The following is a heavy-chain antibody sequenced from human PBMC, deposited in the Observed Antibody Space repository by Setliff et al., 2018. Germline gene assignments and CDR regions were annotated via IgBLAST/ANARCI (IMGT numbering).Heavy chain of an antibody. CDR3: ARDWWGETVNLGYMDV. V-gene: IGHV4-4*08. D-gene: IGHD3-16*01. Sequence: SETLSLTCSVSGGSISGYYWSWLRQPPGKGLEWIGYIYNNGRTNYHPALKGRVTMSVDTSKDQLSLTLRSVTAADTAVYYCARDWWGETVNLGYMDVWGKGTTVTVSS. CDR1: GGSISGYY. CDR2: IYNNGRT. J-gene: IGHJ6*03.